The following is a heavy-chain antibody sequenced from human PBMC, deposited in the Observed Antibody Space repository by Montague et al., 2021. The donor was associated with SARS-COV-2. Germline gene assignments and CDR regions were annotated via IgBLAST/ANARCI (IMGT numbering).Heavy chain of an antibody. J-gene: IGHJ4*02. D-gene: IGHD3-16*02. V-gene: IGHV3-30*04. CDR3: ARDNYDYVWGSYRYIY. CDR1: GFTFSSYA. Sequence: SLRLSCAASGFTFSSYAMHWVRQAPGKGLEWVAVISYDRSNKYYADSVKGRFTISRDNSKNTLYLQMNSLRAEDTAVYYCARDNYDYVWGSYRYIYWGQGTLVTVSS. CDR2: ISYDRSNK.